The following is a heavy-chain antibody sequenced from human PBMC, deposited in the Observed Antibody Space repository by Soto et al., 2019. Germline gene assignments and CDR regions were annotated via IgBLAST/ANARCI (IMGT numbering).Heavy chain of an antibody. CDR2: IIPIFGTA. J-gene: IGHJ4*02. D-gene: IGHD3-22*01. V-gene: IGHV1-69*01. CDR3: ARGWGYDSNDYYYAY. CDR1: GGTFSRHA. Sequence: QVQLVQSGAEVRKPGSSVKVSCKASGGTFSRHAISWVRQAPGQGLEWMGGIIPIFGTANHAQKFQGRVTISADESTSTVYMELSSLRSEDRAMYYGARGWGYDSNDYYYAYWGQGALVIVSS.